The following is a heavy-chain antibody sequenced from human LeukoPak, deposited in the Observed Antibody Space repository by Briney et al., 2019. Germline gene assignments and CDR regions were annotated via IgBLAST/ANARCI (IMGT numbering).Heavy chain of an antibody. J-gene: IGHJ4*02. CDR3: ARLVYCSSTSCYPGGFDY. V-gene: IGHV4-38-2*01. D-gene: IGHD2-2*01. CDR1: GYSISSSYY. CDR2: IYHSGST. Sequence: SETLSLTCAVSGYSISSSYYWGWIRQPPGKGLEWIGTIYHSGSTHYNPSLKSRVTLSVDTSKNQFSLKLSSVTAADTAVYYCARLVYCSSTSCYPGGFDYWGQGTLVTVSS.